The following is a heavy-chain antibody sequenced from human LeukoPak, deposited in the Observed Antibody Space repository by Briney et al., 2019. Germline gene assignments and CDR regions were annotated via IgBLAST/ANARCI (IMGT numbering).Heavy chain of an antibody. J-gene: IGHJ3*02. CDR1: GGSITDHF. CDR2: MHHSGSA. CDR3: ARDSPFEWYVFGDSFDI. Sequence: PSETLSLTCTVSGGSITDHFWSWVRRSPGKGLEWIGFMHHSGSANSNPSLRSRVTISMDTSKNQFSLRMTSVTAADTAVYYCARDSPFEWYVFGDSFDIWGQGTVVTVSS. D-gene: IGHD3-9*01. V-gene: IGHV4-59*11.